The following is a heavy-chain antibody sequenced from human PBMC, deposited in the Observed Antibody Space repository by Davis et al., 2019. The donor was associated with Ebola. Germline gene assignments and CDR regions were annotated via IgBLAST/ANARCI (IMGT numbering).Heavy chain of an antibody. Sequence: GESLKISCAASGFTFTTYSMTWVRQSPGKGLEWVSSISTSSAYIFYADSMKGRFTISRDNSKNTLYLQMNSLRAEDTAVYYCAREDVVWDAFDIWGQGTMVTVSS. CDR1: GFTFTTYS. D-gene: IGHD2-8*02. CDR3: AREDVVWDAFDI. V-gene: IGHV3-21*01. CDR2: ISTSSAYI. J-gene: IGHJ3*02.